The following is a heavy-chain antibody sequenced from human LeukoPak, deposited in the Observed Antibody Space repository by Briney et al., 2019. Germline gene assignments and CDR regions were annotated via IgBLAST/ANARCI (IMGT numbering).Heavy chain of an antibody. D-gene: IGHD1-26*01. Sequence: ASVKVSCKASGYTFTGYYMHWVRQAPGQGLEWMGWINPNSGGTSYAQKFQGRVTMTRDTSISTAYMELSRLRSDDTAVYYCARSGVIVGAANDYWGQGTLVTVSS. V-gene: IGHV1-2*02. CDR2: INPNSGGT. CDR1: GYTFTGYY. CDR3: ARSGVIVGAANDY. J-gene: IGHJ4*02.